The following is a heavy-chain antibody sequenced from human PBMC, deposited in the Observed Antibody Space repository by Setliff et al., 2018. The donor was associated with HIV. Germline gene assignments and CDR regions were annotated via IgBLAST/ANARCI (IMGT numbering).Heavy chain of an antibody. Sequence: ASVKVSCKASGYTFTSYYMHRVRQAPGQGLEWMGIINPSGGSTSYAQKFQGRVAMTRDTSTSTVYMELSSLRSEDTAVYYCARGANYYDSSGYLGGDYWGQGTLVTVSS. D-gene: IGHD3-22*01. J-gene: IGHJ4*02. CDR3: ARGANYYDSSGYLGGDY. CDR1: GYTFTSYY. V-gene: IGHV1-46*01. CDR2: INPSGGST.